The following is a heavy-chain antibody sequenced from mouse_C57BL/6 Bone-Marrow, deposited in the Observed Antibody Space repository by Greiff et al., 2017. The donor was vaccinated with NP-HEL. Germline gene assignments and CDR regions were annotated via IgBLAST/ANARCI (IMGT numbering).Heavy chain of an antibody. D-gene: IGHD3-2*02. V-gene: IGHV3-6*01. CDR2: ISYDGSN. CDR1: GYSITSGYY. J-gene: IGHJ2*01. Sequence: DVQLQESGPGLVKPSQSLSLTCSVTGYSITSGYYWNWIRQFPGNKLEWMGYISYDGSNNYNPSLKNRISITRDTSKNQFFLKLNSVTTEDTATYYCARAAQATDYWGQGTTLTVSS. CDR3: ARAAQATDY.